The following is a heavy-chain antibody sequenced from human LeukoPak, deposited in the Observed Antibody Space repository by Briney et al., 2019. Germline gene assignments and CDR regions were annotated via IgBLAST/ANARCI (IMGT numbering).Heavy chain of an antibody. CDR2: IYYSGST. Sequence: SETLSLTCTVSGGSISSYYWSWIRQPPGKGLEWIGYIYYSGSTNYNPSLKSRVTISVDTSKNQFSLKLSSVTAADTAVYYCARDSGASFGELLVDWFDPWGQGTLVTVSS. CDR3: ARDSGASFGELLVDWFDP. J-gene: IGHJ5*02. D-gene: IGHD3-10*01. V-gene: IGHV4-59*01. CDR1: GGSISSYY.